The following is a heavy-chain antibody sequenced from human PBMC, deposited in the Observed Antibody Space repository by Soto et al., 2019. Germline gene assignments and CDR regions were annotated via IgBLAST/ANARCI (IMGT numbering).Heavy chain of an antibody. Sequence: SETLSLTCTVSGGSISSSSYYWGWIRQPPGKGLEWIGSIYYSGSTYYNPSLKSRVTISVDTSKNQFSLKLSSVTAADTAVYYCTLGPYDSSGSPFDYWGQGTLVTVSS. CDR1: GGSISSSSYY. CDR2: IYYSGST. V-gene: IGHV4-39*03. J-gene: IGHJ4*02. CDR3: TLGPYDSSGSPFDY. D-gene: IGHD3-22*01.